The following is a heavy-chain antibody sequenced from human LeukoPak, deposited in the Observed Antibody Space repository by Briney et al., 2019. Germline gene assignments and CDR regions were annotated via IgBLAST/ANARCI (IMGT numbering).Heavy chain of an antibody. V-gene: IGHV3-23*01. Sequence: GGSLRLSCAASGFTFSSYSMNWVRQAPGKGLEWVSAISGSGGSTYYADSVKGRFTISRDNSKNTLYLQMNSLRAEDTAVYYCAKDRKFSRVTTGQHDYWGQGTLVTVSS. CDR2: ISGSGGST. CDR1: GFTFSSYS. D-gene: IGHD3-9*01. CDR3: AKDRKFSRVTTGQHDY. J-gene: IGHJ4*02.